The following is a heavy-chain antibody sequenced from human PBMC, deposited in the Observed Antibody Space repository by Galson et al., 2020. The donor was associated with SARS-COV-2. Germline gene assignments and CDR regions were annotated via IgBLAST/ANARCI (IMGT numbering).Heavy chain of an antibody. CDR2: IYPGDSDT. J-gene: IGHJ6*03. CDR3: ARQAQQWLPFTYFYYMDV. V-gene: IGHV5-51*01. CDR1: GYTFTDYW. Sequence: GESLKISCRGSGYTFTDYWIAWVRQMPGKGLEWMGIIYPGDSDTRYSPSFQGQVTFSADKSISTAYLQWNSLEASDTAMYYCARQAQQWLPFTYFYYMDVWGRGTTVTVSS. D-gene: IGHD6-19*01.